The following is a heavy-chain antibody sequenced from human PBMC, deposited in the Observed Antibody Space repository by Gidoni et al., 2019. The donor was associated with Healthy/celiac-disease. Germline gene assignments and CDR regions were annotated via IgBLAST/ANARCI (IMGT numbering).Heavy chain of an antibody. CDR2: INPSGGST. J-gene: IGHJ4*02. CDR1: GSTFTSYY. Sequence: QVQLVQSGAEVKKPGASVKVSCKASGSTFTSYYMHWVRQAPGQGLEWMGIINPSGGSTSYAQKFQGRVTMTRDTSTSTVYMELSSLRSEDTAVYYCARGPTAVAIVDYFDYWGQGTLVTVSS. CDR3: ARGPTAVAIVDYFDY. D-gene: IGHD6-19*01. V-gene: IGHV1-46*03.